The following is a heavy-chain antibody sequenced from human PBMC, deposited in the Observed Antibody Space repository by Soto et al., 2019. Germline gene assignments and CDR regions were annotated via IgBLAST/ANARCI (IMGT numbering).Heavy chain of an antibody. D-gene: IGHD4-4*01. V-gene: IGHV3-9*01. J-gene: IGHJ4*02. CDR3: AKIGCNYLYYFDS. CDR1: AFTFEDFA. CDR2: ISWNGGRI. Sequence: EVQLVESGGGLVQPGRSLRLSCAASAFTFEDFAMNWVRQAPGKGPEWVSRISWNGGRIDYADSVKGRFTISRDNAKNALYLQMNSLRPEDTALYYCAKIGCNYLYYFDSWGQGTLVTVSS.